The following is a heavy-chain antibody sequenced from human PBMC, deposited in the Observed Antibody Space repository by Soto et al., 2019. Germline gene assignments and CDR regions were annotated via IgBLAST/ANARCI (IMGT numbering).Heavy chain of an antibody. D-gene: IGHD6-6*01. Sequence: ASLKVSCKASGYTFTGYYMHWVRQAPGQGLEWMGWINPNSGGTNYAQKFQGRVTMTRDTSISTAYMELSRLRPDDTAVYYCARGSLAAHLFLLKFDPWGQGTLVTVSS. CDR3: ARGSLAAHLFLLKFDP. CDR2: INPNSGGT. V-gene: IGHV1-2*02. CDR1: GYTFTGYY. J-gene: IGHJ5*02.